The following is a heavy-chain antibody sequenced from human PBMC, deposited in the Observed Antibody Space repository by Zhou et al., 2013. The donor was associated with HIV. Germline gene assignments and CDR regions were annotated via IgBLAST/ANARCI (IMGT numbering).Heavy chain of an antibody. CDR1: GGTFSSYA. J-gene: IGHJ6*03. V-gene: IGHV1-69*05. Sequence: QVQLVQSGAEVKKPGSSVKVSCKASGGTFSSYAISWVRQAPGQGLEWMGGIIPIFGTANYAQKFQGRVTITTDESTSTAYMELSSLRSEDTAVYYCASGYCSSTSCAHYYYYYYIGRLGQRDHGHRLL. D-gene: IGHD2-2*03. CDR3: ASGYCSSTSCAHYYYYYYIGR. CDR2: IIPIFGTA.